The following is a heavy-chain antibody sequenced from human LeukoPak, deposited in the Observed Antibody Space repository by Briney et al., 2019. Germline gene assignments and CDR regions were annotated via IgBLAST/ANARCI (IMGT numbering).Heavy chain of an antibody. CDR1: GGSISSGGYY. V-gene: IGHV4-39*07. Sequence: SETLSLTCTVSGGSISSGGYYWSWLRQPPGKGLEWIGEINHSGSTNYNPSLKSRVTISVDTSKNQFSLKLSSVTAADTAVYYCARRRGYSGYGSFDYWGQGTLVTVSS. CDR3: ARRRGYSGYGSFDY. CDR2: INHSGST. J-gene: IGHJ4*02. D-gene: IGHD5-12*01.